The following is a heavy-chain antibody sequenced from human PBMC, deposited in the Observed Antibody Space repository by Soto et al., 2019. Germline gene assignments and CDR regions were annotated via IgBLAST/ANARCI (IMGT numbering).Heavy chain of an antibody. CDR1: GESFSGYY. D-gene: IGHD1-7*01. Sequence: PSETLSLTCAVSGESFSGYYWSWIRQSPGKGLEWIGEVVHTGRTNYNPSLKSRVTISADTSQNQVSLKLYFVTAADTAVYYCARLKYNWNYPYFDYWGQGTLVTAPQ. CDR2: VVHTGRT. CDR3: ARLKYNWNYPYFDY. V-gene: IGHV4-34*12. J-gene: IGHJ4*02.